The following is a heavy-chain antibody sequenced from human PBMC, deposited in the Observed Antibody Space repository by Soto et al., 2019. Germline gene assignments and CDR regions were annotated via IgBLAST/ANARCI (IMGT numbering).Heavy chain of an antibody. V-gene: IGHV1-18*01. CDR1: GYTFSNYG. D-gene: IGHD2-2*01. CDR3: ARVVPGAEAWFGP. CDR2: ISLYSDGT. Sequence: ASVKVSCKTSGYTFSNYGITWVRQAPGQPLEWPGGISLYSDGTNYAQKFQGRVSMTTDTSTTTAYMELRSLRSADTAVYYCARVVPGAEAWFGPWGQGPLVTFSS. J-gene: IGHJ5*02.